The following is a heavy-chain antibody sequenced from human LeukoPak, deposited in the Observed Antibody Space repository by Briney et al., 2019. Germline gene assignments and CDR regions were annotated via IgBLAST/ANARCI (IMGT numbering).Heavy chain of an antibody. J-gene: IGHJ4*02. CDR1: GDTLTELS. V-gene: IGHV1-24*01. CDR3: ATDRPSSGWPPGGY. CDR2: FDPEDGET. D-gene: IGHD6-19*01. Sequence: ASVKVSCKVSGDTLTELSMHWVRQAPEQGLEWMGGFDPEDGETICAQKFQGRVTMTEDTSTDTAYMELSSLRSEDTAVYYCATDRPSSGWPPGGYWGQGTLVTVSS.